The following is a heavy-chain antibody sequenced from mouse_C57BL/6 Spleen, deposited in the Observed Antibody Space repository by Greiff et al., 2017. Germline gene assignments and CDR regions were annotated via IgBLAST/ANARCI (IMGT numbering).Heavy chain of an antibody. CDR3: ARELEGLITTVVDFDY. D-gene: IGHD1-1*01. J-gene: IGHJ2*01. Sequence: EVKLVESGAELVKPGASVKLSCTASGFNIKDYYMHWVKQRTEQGLEWIGRIDPEDGETKYAPKFQGKATIPADTSSNTAYLQLSSLTSEDTAVYYCARELEGLITTVVDFDYWGQGTTLTVSS. CDR2: IDPEDGET. V-gene: IGHV14-2*01. CDR1: GFNIKDYY.